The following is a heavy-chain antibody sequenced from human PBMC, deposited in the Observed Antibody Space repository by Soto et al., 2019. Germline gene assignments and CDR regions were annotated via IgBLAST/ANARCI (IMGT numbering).Heavy chain of an antibody. CDR3: AKAELGMDAFDI. Sequence: EAQLLESGGDLVQPGGSLRLSCEASGFTFNKHAINWVRQAPGKGLEWVSSISGLGNGVYYADSVKGRFTISRDNSKNTVYLQMSSLRAEDTAIFYCAKAELGMDAFDIWGPGTSVTVSS. J-gene: IGHJ3*02. CDR2: ISGLGNGV. V-gene: IGHV3-23*01. CDR1: GFTFNKHA. D-gene: IGHD7-27*01.